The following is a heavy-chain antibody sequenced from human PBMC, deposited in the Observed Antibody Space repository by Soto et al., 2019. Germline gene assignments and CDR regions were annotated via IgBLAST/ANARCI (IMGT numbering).Heavy chain of an antibody. CDR2: INAGNGNT. CDR3: ARDSVVVPAAIPLYYYFTAV. V-gene: IGHV1-3*01. Sequence: GASVKVSCKACGYAIASYARHWVRHAPGQRLEWMGWINAGNGNTKYSQKFQGRVTITRDTSASTAYMELSSLRSEDTAVYYCARDSVVVPAAIPLYYYFTAVWGNGTSVTVSS. D-gene: IGHD2-2*01. J-gene: IGHJ6*03. CDR1: GYAIASYA.